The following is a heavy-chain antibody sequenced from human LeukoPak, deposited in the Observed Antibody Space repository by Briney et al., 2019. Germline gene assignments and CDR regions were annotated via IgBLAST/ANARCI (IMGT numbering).Heavy chain of an antibody. J-gene: IGHJ4*01. CDR3: ARVNSGYDGSLDY. CDR1: GYTFTGYY. CDR2: INPNSGGT. Sequence: ASVKVSCKASGYTFTGYYMHWVRQAPGQGLEWMGWINPNSGGTNYAQKFQGWVTMTRDTPISTAYMELSRLRSDDTAVYYCARVNSGYDGSLDYWGQGTLVTVSS. D-gene: IGHD5-12*01. V-gene: IGHV1-2*04.